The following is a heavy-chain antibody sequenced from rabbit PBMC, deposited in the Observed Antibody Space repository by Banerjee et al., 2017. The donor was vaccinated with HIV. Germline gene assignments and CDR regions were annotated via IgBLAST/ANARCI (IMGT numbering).Heavy chain of an antibody. CDR2: INTSTGNT. CDR3: ARDRGVMPAFNL. Sequence: QEQLKETGGGLVQPGGSLTLSCTASGFTISSSYWMSWVRQAPGKGLEWIACINTSTGNTVYASWAKGRFTISKTSSTTVTLQMTSLTAADTATYFCARDRGVMPAFNLWGPGTLVTVS. J-gene: IGHJ4*01. CDR1: GFTISSSYW. V-gene: IGHV1S45*01.